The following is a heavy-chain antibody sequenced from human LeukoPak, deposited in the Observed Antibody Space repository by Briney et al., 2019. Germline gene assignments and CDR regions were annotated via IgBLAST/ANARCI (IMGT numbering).Heavy chain of an antibody. J-gene: IGHJ4*02. CDR1: GGSFSGYY. Sequence: PSETLSLTCAVYGGSFSGYYWSWIRQPPGKGLEWIGEINHSGSTNYNPSLKSRVTISVDTSKNQFSLKLSSVTAADTAVYYCARGRYYYGSGSYSLDYWGQGTLVTVSS. CDR2: INHSGST. CDR3: ARGRYYYGSGSYSLDY. D-gene: IGHD3-10*01. V-gene: IGHV4-34*01.